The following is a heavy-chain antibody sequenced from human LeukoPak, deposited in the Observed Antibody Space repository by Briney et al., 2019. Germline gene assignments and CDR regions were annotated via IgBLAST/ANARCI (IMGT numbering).Heavy chain of an antibody. V-gene: IGHV1-18*01. D-gene: IGHD5-24*01. J-gene: IGHJ4*02. CDR1: GYTFSSYG. CDR2: ISAYNGNT. Sequence: GASVKVSCKSSGYTFSSYGITWVRQAPGQGLEWMGWISAYNGNTNYAQKLQGRVTMTTDTSTNTAYMQLRSLRSDDTAVYYCARLEMTTIRFDYWGQGTLVTVSS. CDR3: ARLEMTTIRFDY.